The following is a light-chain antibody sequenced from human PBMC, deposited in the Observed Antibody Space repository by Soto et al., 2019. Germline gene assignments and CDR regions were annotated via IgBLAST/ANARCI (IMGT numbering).Light chain of an antibody. J-gene: IGKJ1*01. CDR3: QQVNGYPRT. Sequence: IQLTQSPSSLSASVGDRVTITCRPSQGIINNLAWYQQKPGKAPKLLIFAASILHSGVPSRFSGSGSGTDFTLAISSLQPEDFASYYCQQVNGYPRTFGQGTKVDIK. V-gene: IGKV1-9*01. CDR2: AAS. CDR1: QGIINN.